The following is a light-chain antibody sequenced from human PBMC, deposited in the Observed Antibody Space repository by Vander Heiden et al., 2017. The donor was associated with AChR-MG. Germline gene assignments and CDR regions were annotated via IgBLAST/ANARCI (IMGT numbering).Light chain of an antibody. J-gene: IGKJ1*01. CDR2: KAS. V-gene: IGKV1-5*03. CDR3: HHYNSYSSWT. CDR1: ESISSW. Sequence: DIQMTQSPSTLSASVGDRVTITCRASESISSWLAWYQQKPGKAPKLLIYKASSLGGGVPSRFSGSGSGTEFTLTISSLQPDDFATYYCHHYNSYSSWTFGQGTKVEIK.